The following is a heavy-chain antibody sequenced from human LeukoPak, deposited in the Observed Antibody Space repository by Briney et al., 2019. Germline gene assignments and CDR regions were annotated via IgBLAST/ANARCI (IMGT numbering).Heavy chain of an antibody. CDR2: ISGSGGST. CDR3: AKISITMIVVVITSSLDY. CDR1: GFTFSSYA. V-gene: IGHV3-23*01. J-gene: IGHJ4*02. D-gene: IGHD3-22*01. Sequence: PGGSLRLSCAASGFTFSSYAMSWVRQAPGKRLEWVSAISGSGGSTYYADSVKGRFTISRDNSKNTLYLQMNSLRAEDTAVYYCAKISITMIVVVITSSLDYWGQGTLVTVSS.